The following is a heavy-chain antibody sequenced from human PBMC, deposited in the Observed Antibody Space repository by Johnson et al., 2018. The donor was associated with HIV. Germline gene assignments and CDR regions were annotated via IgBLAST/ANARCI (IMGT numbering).Heavy chain of an antibody. J-gene: IGHJ3*02. CDR2: ISYDGSKK. D-gene: IGHD1-26*01. CDR3: AAPWELEALDI. V-gene: IGHV3-30-3*01. CDR1: GFTFSSYA. Sequence: QVQLLESGGGVVQPGRSLRLSCAASGFTFSSYAMHWVRQAPGKGLEWVAVISYDGSKKYYADSVKGRFTISRDNSKNRLHLQMHSLRAEDTAGDYCAAPWELEALDIWDQGTMVTVSS.